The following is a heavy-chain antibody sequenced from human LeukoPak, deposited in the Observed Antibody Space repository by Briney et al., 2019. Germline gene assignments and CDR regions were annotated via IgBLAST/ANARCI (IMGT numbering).Heavy chain of an antibody. CDR2: IRYDGSNT. V-gene: IGHV3-30*02. Sequence: GGSLRLSCAASGFIFSSYGMHWVRQAPGKGLEWVAFIRYDGSNTYYADSVKGRFTISRDNSKNTLYLQMNSLRGEDTAVYYCARRAGAYSHPYDYWGQGTLVTVSS. CDR1: GFIFSSYG. CDR3: ARRAGAYSHPYDY. J-gene: IGHJ4*02. D-gene: IGHD4/OR15-4a*01.